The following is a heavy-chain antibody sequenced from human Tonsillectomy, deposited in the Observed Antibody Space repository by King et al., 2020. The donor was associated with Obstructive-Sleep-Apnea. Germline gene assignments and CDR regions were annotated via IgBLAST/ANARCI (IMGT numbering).Heavy chain of an antibody. V-gene: IGHV1-8*01. CDR3: ARVGRYGDYFDY. D-gene: IGHD4-17*01. J-gene: IGHJ4*02. CDR2: MNPNSCNT. CDR1: GYTFTSYD. Sequence: QVQLVESGAEVKKPGASVKVSCKASGYTFTSYDGNWVRQATGQGLEGMGWMNPNSCNTGYEQKFQGRVTMTRNTSISTAYMELSSLRSEDTAVYYCARVGRYGDYFDYWGQGTLVTVSS.